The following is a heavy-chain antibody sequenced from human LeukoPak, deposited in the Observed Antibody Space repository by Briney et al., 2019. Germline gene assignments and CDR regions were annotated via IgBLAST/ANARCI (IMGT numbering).Heavy chain of an antibody. CDR2: IYSGGST. Sequence: GSLRLSCAASEFTVSSNHMTWVRQAPGKGLEWVSIIYSGGSTIYADSVKGRFTISRDNSKNILYLQMNSLRAEDTAVYYCARGPYDRSGYRFDYWGQRTLVTVSS. D-gene: IGHD3-22*01. CDR3: ARGPYDRSGYRFDY. J-gene: IGHJ4*02. V-gene: IGHV3-66*01. CDR1: EFTVSSNH.